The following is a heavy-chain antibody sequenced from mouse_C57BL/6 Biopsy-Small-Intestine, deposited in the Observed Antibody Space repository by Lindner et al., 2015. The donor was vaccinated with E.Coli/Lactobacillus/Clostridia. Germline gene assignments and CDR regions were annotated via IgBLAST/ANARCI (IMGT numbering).Heavy chain of an antibody. Sequence: LQESGPELVKPGASVKISCKASGYTFTDYLMNWVKQSHGKSREWIGDINPNNGGTNYNQKFKGKATLTVDKSSTTAHMELRNLTSEDSAVYYCAAYGYDVDYWGQGTTLTVSS. CDR3: AAYGYDVDY. J-gene: IGHJ2*01. CDR2: INPNNGGT. CDR1: GYTFTDYL. V-gene: IGHV1-26*01. D-gene: IGHD2-14*01.